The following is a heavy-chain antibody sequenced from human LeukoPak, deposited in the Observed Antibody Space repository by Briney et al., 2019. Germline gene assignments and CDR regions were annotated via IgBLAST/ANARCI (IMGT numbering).Heavy chain of an antibody. J-gene: IGHJ4*02. D-gene: IGHD5-18*01. Sequence: PSETLSLTCTVSGGSISSSSYYWGWIRQPPGKGLEWIGSIYYSGSTYYNPSLKSRVTISVDTSKNQLSLKLSSVTAADTAVYFCARGHTMRYSFGTGVDYWGQGTLVTVSS. CDR1: GGSISSSSYY. V-gene: IGHV4-39*01. CDR3: ARGHTMRYSFGTGVDY. CDR2: IYYSGST.